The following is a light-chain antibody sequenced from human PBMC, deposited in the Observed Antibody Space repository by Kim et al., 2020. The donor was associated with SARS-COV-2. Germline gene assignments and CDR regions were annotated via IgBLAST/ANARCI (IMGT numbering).Light chain of an antibody. CDR3: GSYTSTNTFVA. V-gene: IGLV2-14*03. Sequence: QSVLTQPASVSGSPGQSITISCTGTSSDVGGRNSVSWYQQHPGKAPKLIIFDVSKRPSGVSHRFSGSKSGNTASLIISGIQAEDEADYYCGSYTSTNTFVAFGGGTKVTVL. CDR1: SSDVGGRNS. CDR2: DVS. J-gene: IGLJ3*02.